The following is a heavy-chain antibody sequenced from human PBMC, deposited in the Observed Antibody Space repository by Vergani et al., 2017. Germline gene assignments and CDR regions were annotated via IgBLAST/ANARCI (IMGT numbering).Heavy chain of an antibody. V-gene: IGHV4-61*02. J-gene: IGHJ4*02. D-gene: IGHD3-16*01. CDR3: ARGYYGRGDN. CDR1: GGSISSGSYY. CDR2: IYTTGST. Sequence: QVQLQESGPGLVKPSQTLSLTCTVSGGSISSGSYYWSWIRQPAGKGLEYIGRIYTTGSTNYNPSLKSRVTISVDTSKNQFSLNLSSVTAADTAMYYCARGYYGRGDNWGQGTLVTVSS.